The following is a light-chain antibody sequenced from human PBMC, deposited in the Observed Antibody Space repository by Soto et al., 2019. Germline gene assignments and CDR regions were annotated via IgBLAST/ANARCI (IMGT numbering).Light chain of an antibody. CDR3: SSYTNTMSYV. Sequence: QSVLTQPASVSGSPGQSITFSCTGTSSDVDAYDYVSWYQQHPGKAPKLMIYDVYARPSGVSHRFPGSKSGNTASLTISGLQSDDEADYYCSSYTNTMSYVFGTGTKVTVL. V-gene: IGLV2-14*03. J-gene: IGLJ1*01. CDR1: SSDVDAYDY. CDR2: DVY.